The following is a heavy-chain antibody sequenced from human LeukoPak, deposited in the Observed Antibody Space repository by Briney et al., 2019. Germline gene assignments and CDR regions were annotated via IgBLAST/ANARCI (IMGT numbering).Heavy chain of an antibody. CDR1: GYTFTSYY. J-gene: IGHJ5*02. Sequence: GASVKVSCKASGYTFTSYYMHWVRQAPGQGLEWMGIINPSGGSTSYAQKFQGRVTMTRDTSTSTVYMELSSLRSEDTAVYYCARDNSQGDSAWWFDPWGQGTLVTVSS. CDR2: INPSGGST. D-gene: IGHD1-26*01. CDR3: ARDNSQGDSAWWFDP. V-gene: IGHV1-46*01.